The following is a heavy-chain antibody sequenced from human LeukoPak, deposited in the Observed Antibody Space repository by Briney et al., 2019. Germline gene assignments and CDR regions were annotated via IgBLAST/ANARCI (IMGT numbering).Heavy chain of an antibody. CDR2: ILGSGGST. Sequence: TGGSLRLSCAASGFTFNSYAMSWVRQGPGKGLEWVSAILGSGGSTYYADSVRGRFTISRDNSKNTLYLQMNSLRAEDTAVYYCAKYGSDWLQSLGHWGQGALVTVSS. CDR1: GFTFNSYA. CDR3: AKYGSDWLQSLGH. J-gene: IGHJ4*02. V-gene: IGHV3-23*01. D-gene: IGHD3-10*01.